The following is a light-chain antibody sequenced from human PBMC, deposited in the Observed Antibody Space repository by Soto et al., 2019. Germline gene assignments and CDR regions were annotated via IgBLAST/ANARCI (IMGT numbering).Light chain of an antibody. CDR1: SSDVGGYNY. J-gene: IGLJ1*01. CDR2: EVS. CDR3: SSYTRSSIDYV. V-gene: IGLV2-14*01. Sequence: QSALTQPASVSGSPGQSITISCTGTSSDVGGYNYVSWYQQHPGKAPKLMIYEVSNRPSGVSNRFSGSKSGNTASRTISGLQAEDEADYYCSSYTRSSIDYVFGTGTKVTVL.